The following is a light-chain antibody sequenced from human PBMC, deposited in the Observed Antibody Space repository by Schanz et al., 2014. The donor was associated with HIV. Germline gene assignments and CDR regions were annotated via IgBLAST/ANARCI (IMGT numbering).Light chain of an antibody. J-gene: IGLJ3*02. CDR1: SSDVGADNS. V-gene: IGLV2-14*03. CDR2: DVT. CDR3: SSYTSSSTRV. Sequence: QSALTQPASVSGSPGQSITISCTGTSSDVGADNSVSWYHQHPGRAPRLLVYDVTYRPSGVSNRFSGSKSGNTASLTISGLQPEDEADYYCSSYTSSSTRVFGGGTKLTVL.